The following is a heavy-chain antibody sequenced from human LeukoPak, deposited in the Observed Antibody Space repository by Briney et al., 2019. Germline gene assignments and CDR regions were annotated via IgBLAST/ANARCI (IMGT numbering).Heavy chain of an antibody. CDR2: IYYSGST. CDR1: GVSVSSGFYY. V-gene: IGHV4-30-4*08. D-gene: IGHD3-9*01. Sequence: PSETLSLTCTVSGVSVSSGFYYWGWIRQPPGKGLEWIGYIYYSGSTYYNPSLKSRITISLDTSKNQFSLKLRSVTAADTAVYYCASLNYDILTGRNYYGMDVWGQGTTVSVSS. CDR3: ASLNYDILTGRNYYGMDV. J-gene: IGHJ6*02.